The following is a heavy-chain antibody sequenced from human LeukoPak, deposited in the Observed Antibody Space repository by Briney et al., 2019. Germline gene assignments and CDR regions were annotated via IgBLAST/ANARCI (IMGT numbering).Heavy chain of an antibody. D-gene: IGHD2-21*02. J-gene: IGHJ2*01. Sequence: PSETLSLTCTVSGGSISSGDYYWTWIRRPPGKGLEWIGYIYYTGSTSYNPSLKSRVTISLDTSKKQFSLKINSVTAADTAVYYCARDVGPPSSVTHWYFDLWGRGTLVTVSS. CDR3: ARDVGPPSSVTHWYFDL. V-gene: IGHV4-30-4*01. CDR2: IYYTGST. CDR1: GGSISSGDYY.